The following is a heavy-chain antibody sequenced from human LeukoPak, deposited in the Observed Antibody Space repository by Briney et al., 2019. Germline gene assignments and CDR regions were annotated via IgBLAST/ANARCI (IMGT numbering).Heavy chain of an antibody. Sequence: KAGGALRLSCAASGFTFSPCTMNWVRQAPGKRLEWVTSISSSSTVIYYAASVAGPLHDSRENAKNSLYLEMNRLRAEDTAVYYCARDRGYSDNDPDYYQNYVDVWGKGTTVTVSS. CDR2: ISSSSTVI. CDR3: ARDRGYSDNDPDYYQNYVDV. D-gene: IGHD5-12*01. CDR1: GFTFSPCT. J-gene: IGHJ6*03. V-gene: IGHV3-21*01.